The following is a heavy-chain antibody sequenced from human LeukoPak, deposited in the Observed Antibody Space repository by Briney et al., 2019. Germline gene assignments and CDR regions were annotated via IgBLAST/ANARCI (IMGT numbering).Heavy chain of an antibody. D-gene: IGHD3-3*01. Sequence: ASVKVSCKASGGTFSSYAISWVRQAPGQGLEWMGGIIPIFGTANYAQKFQGRVTITADESTSTAYMELSSLRSEDTAVYYCARDGGRQYYFDYWGQGPWSPSPQ. CDR1: GGTFSSYA. CDR2: IIPIFGTA. V-gene: IGHV1-69*13. J-gene: IGHJ4*02. CDR3: ARDGGRQYYFDY.